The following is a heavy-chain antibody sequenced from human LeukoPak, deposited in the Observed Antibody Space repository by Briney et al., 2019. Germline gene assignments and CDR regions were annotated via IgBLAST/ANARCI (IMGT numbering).Heavy chain of an antibody. J-gene: IGHJ6*03. V-gene: IGHV4-34*01. CDR1: GGSFSGYY. CDR2: INHSGST. D-gene: IGHD4-17*01. Sequence: KPSETLSLTCAVYGGSFSGYYWSWIRQPPGKGLEWIGEINHSGSTNYNPSLKSRVTISVDTSKNQFSLKLSSVTAADTAVYYCARNSLAYGDYYYYYMDVWGKGTTVTVSS. CDR3: ARNSLAYGDYYYYYMDV.